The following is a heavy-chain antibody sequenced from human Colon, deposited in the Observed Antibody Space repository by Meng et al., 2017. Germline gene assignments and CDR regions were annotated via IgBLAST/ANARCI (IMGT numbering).Heavy chain of an antibody. J-gene: IGHJ4*02. CDR2: TNPNNGGT. D-gene: IGHD4-17*01. CDR3: MRDDYGTY. Sequence: QGRLVTSGGEVKQAGASVKLSCKASGYTLTDPCINWVRQAPGQGLEWMGWTNPNNGGTKYAQKFQGRVTMTRDTSISTAYMELSGLRSDDTAVYYCMRDDYGTYWGQGTLVTVSS. CDR1: GYTLTDPC. V-gene: IGHV1-2*02.